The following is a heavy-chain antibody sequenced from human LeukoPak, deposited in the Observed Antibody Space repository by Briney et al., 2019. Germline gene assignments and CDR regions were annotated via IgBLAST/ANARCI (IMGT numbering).Heavy chain of an antibody. Sequence: SQTLSLTCTVSGGSISSGGYYWSWIRQHPGKGLEWIGYIYYSGSTYYNPSLKSRVTISVDTSKNQFSLKLSSVTAADTAVYYCARTSYYGSGTQMDVWGQGTTVTVSS. J-gene: IGHJ6*02. D-gene: IGHD3-10*01. V-gene: IGHV4-31*03. CDR1: GGSISSGGYY. CDR2: IYYSGST. CDR3: ARTSYYGSGTQMDV.